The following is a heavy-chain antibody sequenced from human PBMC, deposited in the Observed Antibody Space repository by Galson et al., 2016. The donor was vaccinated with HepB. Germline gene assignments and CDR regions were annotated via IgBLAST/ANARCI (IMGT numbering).Heavy chain of an antibody. J-gene: IGHJ4*02. CDR2: IYSGGST. V-gene: IGHV3-53*01. Sequence: SLRLSCAASGFTVSSSYMSWVRQAPGKGLEWVSVIYSGGSTHYTDSVTGRFTISRDNSKDTVYLQMNSLRAEDTAVYYCARAVIGGYVGVHDSWGQGTLVTVSS. D-gene: IGHD5-12*01. CDR3: ARAVIGGYVGVHDS. CDR1: GFTVSSSY.